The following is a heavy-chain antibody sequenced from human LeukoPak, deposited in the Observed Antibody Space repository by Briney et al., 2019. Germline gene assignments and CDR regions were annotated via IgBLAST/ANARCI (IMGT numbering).Heavy chain of an antibody. CDR2: IIPIFGTA. CDR1: GGTFSSYA. D-gene: IGHD6-6*01. CDR3: ARVGIGAARPVAYFDY. Sequence: SVKVSCKASGGTFSSYAISWVRQAPGQGLEWMGGIIPIFGTANYAQKFQGRATIITDESTSTAYMELSSLRSEDTAVYYCARVGIGAARPVAYFDYWGQGTLVTVSS. V-gene: IGHV1-69*05. J-gene: IGHJ4*02.